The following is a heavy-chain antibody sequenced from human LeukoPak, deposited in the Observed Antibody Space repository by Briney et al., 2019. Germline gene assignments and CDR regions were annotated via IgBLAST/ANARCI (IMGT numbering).Heavy chain of an antibody. CDR3: ARGYSSSWYWFDP. Sequence: SETLSLTCTVSGGSISSYYWSWIRQPPGKGLEWIGYIYYSGSTNHNPSLKSRVTISVDTSKNQFSLKLSSVTAADTAVYYCARGYSSSWYWFDPWGQGTLVTVSS. CDR1: GGSISSYY. D-gene: IGHD6-13*01. J-gene: IGHJ5*02. CDR2: IYYSGST. V-gene: IGHV4-59*01.